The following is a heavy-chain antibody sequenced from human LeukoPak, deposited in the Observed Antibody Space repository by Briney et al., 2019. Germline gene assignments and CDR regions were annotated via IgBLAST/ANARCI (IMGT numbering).Heavy chain of an antibody. V-gene: IGHV4-4*08. CDR1: GGSISGYY. D-gene: IGHD3-10*01. Sequence: SETLSLTCTVSGGSISGYYWSWIRQPPGKGLEWIGYIYNSGSTNYNPSLESRVTISLDTSKNQFSLNLSSVTAADTAVYYCARRGYFDYWGQGTLVTVSS. CDR2: IYNSGST. J-gene: IGHJ4*02. CDR3: ARRGYFDY.